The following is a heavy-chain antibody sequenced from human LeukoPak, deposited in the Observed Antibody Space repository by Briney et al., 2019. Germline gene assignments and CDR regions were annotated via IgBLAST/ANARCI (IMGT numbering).Heavy chain of an antibody. CDR3: ARVSGYPRDAFDI. D-gene: IGHD5-12*01. Sequence: SETLSLTCTVSGGSISSSSYYWGWIRQPPGKGLEWIGSVYYSGSTYYNPSLKSRVTISVDRSKNQFSLKLSSVTAADTAVYYCARVSGYPRDAFDIWGQGTMVTVSS. CDR1: GGSISSSSYY. J-gene: IGHJ3*02. V-gene: IGHV4-39*07. CDR2: VYYSGST.